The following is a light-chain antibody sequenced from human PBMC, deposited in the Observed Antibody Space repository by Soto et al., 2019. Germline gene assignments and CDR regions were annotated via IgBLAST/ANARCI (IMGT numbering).Light chain of an antibody. CDR1: HGISNY. J-gene: IGKJ3*01. CDR3: QKYNNAPLT. CDR2: ASS. V-gene: IGKV1-27*01. Sequence: DIQMTQSPSSLSASVGDRVTISCRASHGISNYLARYQQKPGKVPKLLIYASSTLQSGVPSRFSDSGSGTDFTLTISTLQPEDVATYYYQKYNNAPLTVGTGTKVDI.